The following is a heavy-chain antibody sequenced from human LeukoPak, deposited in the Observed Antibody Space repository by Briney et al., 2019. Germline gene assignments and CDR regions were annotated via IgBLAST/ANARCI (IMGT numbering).Heavy chain of an antibody. CDR2: IYTSGST. D-gene: IGHD2-2*01. CDR3: ARDDSPSSTSCYSGVRAFDI. Sequence: SETLSLTCTVSGGSIRSYYWSWIRQPAGKGLEWIGRIYTSGSTNYNPSLKSRVTISVDKSKNQFSLKLSSVTAADTAVYYCARDDSPSSTSCYSGVRAFDIWGQGTMVTVSS. CDR1: GGSIRSYY. J-gene: IGHJ3*02. V-gene: IGHV4-4*07.